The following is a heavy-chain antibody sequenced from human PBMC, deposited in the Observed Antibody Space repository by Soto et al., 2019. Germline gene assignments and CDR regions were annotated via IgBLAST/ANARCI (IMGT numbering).Heavy chain of an antibody. D-gene: IGHD1-1*01. V-gene: IGHV1-18*01. CDR2: ISAHNGNT. J-gene: IGHJ4*02. CDR1: GYTLTSYG. CDR3: ARGRYGDY. Sequence: QVHLVQYGAEVKKPGASVKVSCKGSGYTLTSYGITWVRQAPGQGLEWMGWISAHNGNTDYAQKLQGRVTVTRDTSTSTAYMELRSLRSDDTAVYYCARGRYGDYWGQGALVTVSS.